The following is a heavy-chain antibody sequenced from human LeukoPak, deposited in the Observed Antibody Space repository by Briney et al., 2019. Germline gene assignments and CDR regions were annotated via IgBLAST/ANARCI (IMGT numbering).Heavy chain of an antibody. CDR3: ARSPTPRYSSSWFYY. CDR1: GGSISSYY. CDR2: IYYSGST. D-gene: IGHD6-13*01. Sequence: SETLSLTCTVSGGSISSYYWSWIRQPPGKGLEWIGYIYYSGSTNYNPSLKSRVTISVDTSKSQFSLKLSSVTAADTAVYYCARSPTPRYSSSWFYYWGQGTLVTVSS. J-gene: IGHJ4*02. V-gene: IGHV4-59*01.